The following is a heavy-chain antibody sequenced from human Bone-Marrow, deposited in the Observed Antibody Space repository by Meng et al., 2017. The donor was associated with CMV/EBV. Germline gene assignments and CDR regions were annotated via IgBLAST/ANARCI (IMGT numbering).Heavy chain of an antibody. CDR2: MNPNSGNT. CDR3: SRGLSYSSSWYYY. Sequence: ASVKVSCKASGYTFTSYDINWVRQATGQGLEWMGWMNPNSGNTGYAQKFQGRVTITRNTSISTAYMELSSLRSEDTAVYYCSRGLSYSSSWYYYWGQGTLVTVSS. D-gene: IGHD6-13*01. J-gene: IGHJ4*02. V-gene: IGHV1-8*03. CDR1: GYTFTSYD.